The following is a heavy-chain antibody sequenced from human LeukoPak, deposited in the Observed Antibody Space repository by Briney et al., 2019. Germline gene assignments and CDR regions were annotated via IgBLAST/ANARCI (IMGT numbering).Heavy chain of an antibody. D-gene: IGHD4-23*01. CDR2: ISYDGSNK. J-gene: IGHJ4*02. CDR1: GFPFGTYA. Sequence: GGSLRLSCSASGFPFGTYAMHWVRQAPGKGLEWVAVISYDGSNKYYADSVKGRFTISRDNSKNTLYLQMNSLRAEDTAVYYCTRRGGGQDFDYWGQGILVTVSS. CDR3: TRRGGGQDFDY. V-gene: IGHV3-30-3*01.